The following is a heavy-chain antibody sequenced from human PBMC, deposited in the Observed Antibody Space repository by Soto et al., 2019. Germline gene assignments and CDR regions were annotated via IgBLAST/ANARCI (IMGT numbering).Heavy chain of an antibody. CDR2: QTGST. CDR3: RVYKVGFGGTGY. V-gene: IGHV4-61*01. CDR1: GVSVTSDSHH. Sequence: QVQVQESGPGLVKPSETLSLTCAVSGVSVTSDSHHFAWIRQPPGKGLEWIGQTGSTNYNPSLRSRIAISLDTSKNQFSMSLSYVTSADTAVYYCRVYKVGFGGTGYCGQGTLVTISS. J-gene: IGHJ4*02. D-gene: IGHD1-26*01.